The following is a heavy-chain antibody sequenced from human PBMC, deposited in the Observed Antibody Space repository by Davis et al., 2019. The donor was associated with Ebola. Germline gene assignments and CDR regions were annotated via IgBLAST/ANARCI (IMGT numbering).Heavy chain of an antibody. Sequence: GESLKISCKGSGYGFANYWIGWVRQLPGKGLEWMGIIYPGDSDTRYSPSFQGRVIISADTSISTAYLQWSSLEASDTAMYYCARQTPTETAPYPFDSWGQGTLVTVSS. CDR2: IYPGDSDT. J-gene: IGHJ4*02. V-gene: IGHV5-51*01. CDR1: GYGFANYW. D-gene: IGHD4-17*01. CDR3: ARQTPTETAPYPFDS.